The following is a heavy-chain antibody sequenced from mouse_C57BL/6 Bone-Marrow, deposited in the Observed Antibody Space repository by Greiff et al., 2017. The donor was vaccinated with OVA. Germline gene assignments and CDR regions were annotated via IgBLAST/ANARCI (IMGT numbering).Heavy chain of an antibody. CDR3: ARPYGYPLTGGFDV. D-gene: IGHD2-2*01. J-gene: IGHJ1*03. Sequence: VKLLESGAELVKPGASVKLSCKASGYTFTEYTIHWVKQRSGQGLEWIGWFYPGSGSIKYNEKFKDKATLTADKSSSTVYMELSRLTSEDSAVYFCARPYGYPLTGGFDVWGTGTTVTVSS. CDR2: FYPGSGSI. V-gene: IGHV1-62-2*01. CDR1: GYTFTEYT.